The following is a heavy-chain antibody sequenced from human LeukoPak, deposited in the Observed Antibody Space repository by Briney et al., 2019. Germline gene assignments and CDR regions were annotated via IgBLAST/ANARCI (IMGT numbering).Heavy chain of an antibody. V-gene: IGHV3-9*01. J-gene: IGHJ3*02. CDR1: GFTFDGYA. Sequence: GGSLRLSCAASGFTFDGYAMHWVRQAPGKGLEWVSGISSNSENIVYADSVRGRFTISRDDAQNSLFLQMNSLRAEDTALYYCAKDIRVSYYYGSGSAFDIWGQGTMVTVSS. CDR2: ISSNSENI. D-gene: IGHD3-10*01. CDR3: AKDIRVSYYYGSGSAFDI.